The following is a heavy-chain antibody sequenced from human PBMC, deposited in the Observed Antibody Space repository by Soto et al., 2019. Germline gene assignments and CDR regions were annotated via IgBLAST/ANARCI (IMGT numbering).Heavy chain of an antibody. V-gene: IGHV1-69*06. D-gene: IGHD6-13*01. CDR1: GGTFSSYA. J-gene: IGHJ6*02. CDR2: IIPIFGTA. Sequence: VASVKVSCKASGGTFSSYAISWVRQAPGQGLEWMGGIIPIFGTANYAQKFQGRVTITADKSTSTAYMELSSLRSEDTAVYYCARWYSSSGRNYYYYYGMDVWGQGTTVAVYS. CDR3: ARWYSSSGRNYYYYYGMDV.